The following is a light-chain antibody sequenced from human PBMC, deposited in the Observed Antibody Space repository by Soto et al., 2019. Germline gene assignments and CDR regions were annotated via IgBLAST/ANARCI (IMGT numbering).Light chain of an antibody. Sequence: EIVLTQSPATLSLAPGERANLSCRASQSVSTDLVWYQHKPGQPPRLLIYDASRRASGIPARFSGSGSETDFSLTVTNLEPEDFAVYYCQHRSNWPGTFGQGTKVDIK. CDR2: DAS. J-gene: IGKJ2*01. CDR3: QHRSNWPGT. V-gene: IGKV3-11*01. CDR1: QSVSTD.